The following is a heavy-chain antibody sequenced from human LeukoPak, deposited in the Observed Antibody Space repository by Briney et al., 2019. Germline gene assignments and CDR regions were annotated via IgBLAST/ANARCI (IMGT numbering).Heavy chain of an antibody. J-gene: IGHJ4*02. CDR1: GFTFSSYG. V-gene: IGHV3-33*01. Sequence: QSGGSLRLSCAASGFTFSSYGMHWVRQAPGKGLEWVALIWYDGSNKYYADSVKGRLTISRDNSKNTLYLQMNSLRAEDTAVYYCAREGPRGNSQFDYWGQGTPVTVSS. CDR3: AREGPRGNSQFDY. CDR2: IWYDGSNK. D-gene: IGHD2/OR15-2a*01.